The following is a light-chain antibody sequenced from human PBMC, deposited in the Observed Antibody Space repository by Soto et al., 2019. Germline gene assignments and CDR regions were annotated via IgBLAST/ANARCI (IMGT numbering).Light chain of an antibody. V-gene: IGKV3-20*01. Sequence: EIVLAQSPGTLSLSPGERATLSCRASQSVSSSYLAWYQQKPGKTPRLLIYGASSRATGIPDRFSGSGSGTDFTLTISRLEPEDFAVYYCQQYGSSRTWTFGQGTKVDI. J-gene: IGKJ1*01. CDR1: QSVSSSY. CDR2: GAS. CDR3: QQYGSSRTWT.